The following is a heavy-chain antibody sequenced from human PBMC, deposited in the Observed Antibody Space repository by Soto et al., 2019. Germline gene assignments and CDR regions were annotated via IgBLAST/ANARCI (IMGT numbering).Heavy chain of an antibody. CDR3: VRDLLGSGGHFDY. V-gene: IGHV3-33*01. CDR2: IWYDGSNT. J-gene: IGHJ4*02. Sequence: QVQQVESGGGVVQPGRSLRLSCAASGFLFSSFGMHWVRQAPGKGLEWVANIWYDGSNTYYVDSVKGRFTISRDNSRNTLYLQMNSLRAEDTAVYHCVRDLLGSGGHFDYWGQGTLVTVSS. D-gene: IGHD7-27*01. CDR1: GFLFSSFG.